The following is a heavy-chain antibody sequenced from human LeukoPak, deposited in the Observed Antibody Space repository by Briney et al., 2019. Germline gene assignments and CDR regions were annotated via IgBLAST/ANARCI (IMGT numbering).Heavy chain of an antibody. D-gene: IGHD4-17*01. V-gene: IGHV4-59*12. CDR1: GGSITTDY. J-gene: IGHJ5*02. CDR3: ARDDGDSGVP. CDR2: VYWIGST. Sequence: KPSETLSLTCTASGGSITTDYWSWIRQPPGKGLEWIGYVYWIGSTNYNPSLASRVTMSADKSKNQFSLNLSSVTAADTAVYYCARDDGDSGVPWGQGTLVTVSS.